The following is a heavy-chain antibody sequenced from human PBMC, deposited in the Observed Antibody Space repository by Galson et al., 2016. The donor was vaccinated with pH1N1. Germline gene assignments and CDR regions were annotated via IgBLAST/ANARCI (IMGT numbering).Heavy chain of an antibody. V-gene: IGHV3-7*01. J-gene: IGHJ4*02. CDR1: GFTFSSYW. D-gene: IGHD3-22*01. CDR3: AKKIGSD. Sequence: SLRLSCAASGFTFSSYWMSWIRQAPEKGLEWVANIKEDGSTKYYVDSVKGRFTISRDNAKNSLYLQMNSLRAEDTAVYYCAKKIGSDWGQGTLVTVSS. CDR2: IKEDGSTK.